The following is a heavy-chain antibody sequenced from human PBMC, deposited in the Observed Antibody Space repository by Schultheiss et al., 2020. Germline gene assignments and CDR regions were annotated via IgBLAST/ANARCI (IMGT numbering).Heavy chain of an antibody. CDR3: ARDSRVVRGMSTYYYGMDV. D-gene: IGHD3-10*01. CDR1: GGSISSGGYY. Sequence: SETLSLTCTVSGGSISSGGYYWSWIRQHPGKGLEWIGYIYYSGSTYYNPSLKSRVTISVDTSKNQFSLKLSSVTAADTAVYYCARDSRVVRGMSTYYYGMDVWGQGTTVTVSS. CDR2: IYYSGST. J-gene: IGHJ6*02. V-gene: IGHV4-31*03.